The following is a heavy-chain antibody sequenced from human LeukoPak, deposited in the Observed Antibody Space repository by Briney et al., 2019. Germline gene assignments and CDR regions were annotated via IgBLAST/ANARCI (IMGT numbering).Heavy chain of an antibody. CDR3: ARDGSYGGFSFDY. Sequence: SVKVSCKASGYTFTGYYMHWVRQAPGQGLEWMGWINPNSGGTNYAQKFQGRVTMTRDTSISTAYMELSRLRSDDTAVYYCARDGSYGGFSFDYWGQGTLVTVSS. CDR1: GYTFTGYY. D-gene: IGHD4-23*01. CDR2: INPNSGGT. J-gene: IGHJ4*02. V-gene: IGHV1-2*02.